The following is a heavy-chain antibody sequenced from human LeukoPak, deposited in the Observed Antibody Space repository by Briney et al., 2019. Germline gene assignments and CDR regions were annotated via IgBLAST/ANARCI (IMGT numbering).Heavy chain of an antibody. Sequence: PGGSLRLSCSASGFTVNSNYLSWVRQAPGKGREWVSRINSDGSITTYADSVKGRFTISRDNARNTLYPQMTRLRAEETDVYYCTSLDYWGQGTLVSVSS. CDR3: TSLDY. CDR2: INSDGSIT. CDR1: GFTVNSNY. J-gene: IGHJ4*02. V-gene: IGHV3-74*01.